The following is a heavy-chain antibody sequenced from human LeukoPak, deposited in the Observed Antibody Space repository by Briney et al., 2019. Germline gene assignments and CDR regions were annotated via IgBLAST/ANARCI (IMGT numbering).Heavy chain of an antibody. V-gene: IGHV1-2*02. J-gene: IGHJ4*02. Sequence: GASVKVSCKASGYTFTGYYMHWVRQAPGQGLEWMGWINPNSGGTNYAQKFQGRVTMTRDTSISTAYMELSRLRSDDTAVYYCARRTRYSASYLFDYWGQGTLVTVSS. CDR2: INPNSGGT. CDR1: GYTFTGYY. D-gene: IGHD1-26*01. CDR3: ARRTRYSASYLFDY.